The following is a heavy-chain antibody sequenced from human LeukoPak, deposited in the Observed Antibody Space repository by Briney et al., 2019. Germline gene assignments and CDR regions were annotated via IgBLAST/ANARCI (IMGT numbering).Heavy chain of an antibody. D-gene: IGHD2-2*01. Sequence: GGSLRLSCAASGFPFSSYAMHWVRQAPGKGLEGVAVISYDGSNKYYADSVKGRFTISRDNSKNTLYLQMNSLRAEDTAVYYCARDTRYCSSTSCSWGEGTIDYWGQGTLVTVSS. V-gene: IGHV3-30-3*01. CDR1: GFPFSSYA. CDR2: ISYDGSNK. CDR3: ARDTRYCSSTSCSWGEGTIDY. J-gene: IGHJ4*02.